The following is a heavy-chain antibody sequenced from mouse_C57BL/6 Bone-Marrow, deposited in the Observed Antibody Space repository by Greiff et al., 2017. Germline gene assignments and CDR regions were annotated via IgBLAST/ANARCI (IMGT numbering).Heavy chain of an antibody. V-gene: IGHV5-16*01. Sequence: EVMLVESEGGLVQPGRSMKLSCTASGFTFSDYYMAWVRQVPEKGLEWVANINYDGSSTYYLDSLKSRFIISRDNAKNILYLQMSSLKSEDTATYYCARWLLPYWYFDVWGTGTTVTVSS. D-gene: IGHD2-3*01. CDR3: ARWLLPYWYFDV. J-gene: IGHJ1*03. CDR2: INYDGSST. CDR1: GFTFSDYY.